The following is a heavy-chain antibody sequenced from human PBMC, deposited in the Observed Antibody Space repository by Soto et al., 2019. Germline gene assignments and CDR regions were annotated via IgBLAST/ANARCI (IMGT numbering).Heavy chain of an antibody. D-gene: IGHD3-10*01. CDR3: ARGDSLLSLWFGELLHPFDY. Sequence: PGGSLRLSCAASGFTFSSYSMNWVRQAPGKGLEWVSSISSSSSYIYYADSVKGRFTISRDNAKNSLYLQMNSLRAEDTAVYYCARGDSLLSLWFGELLHPFDYWGQGTLVTVSS. CDR2: ISSSSSYI. J-gene: IGHJ4*02. CDR1: GFTFSSYS. V-gene: IGHV3-21*01.